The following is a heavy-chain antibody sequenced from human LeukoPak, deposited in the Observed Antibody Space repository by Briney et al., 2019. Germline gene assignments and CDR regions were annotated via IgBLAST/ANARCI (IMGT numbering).Heavy chain of an antibody. D-gene: IGHD2-2*01. CDR1: GYSFTSYW. CDR2: IYPGDSDT. Sequence: GESLKISCKGSGYSFTSYWIGWVRQMPGKGLEWMGIIYPGDSDTRYSPSFQGQVTISADKSISTAYLQWSSLKASDTAMYYCARHGFGYCSSTSCLSYYYYYMDVWGKGTTVTVSS. J-gene: IGHJ6*03. CDR3: ARHGFGYCSSTSCLSYYYYYMDV. V-gene: IGHV5-51*01.